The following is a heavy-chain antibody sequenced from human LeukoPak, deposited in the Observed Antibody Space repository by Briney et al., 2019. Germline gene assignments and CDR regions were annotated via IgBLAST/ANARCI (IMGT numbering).Heavy chain of an antibody. D-gene: IGHD1-14*01. CDR3: AKDKGGKPPHYFAS. Sequence: GGSLRLSCAASGFTFSSSAMSWVRQVPGKGLEWVSGISASGGSTSYADSVRGRFTISRDNSKNTLYVQMNILRDKDPAVYYCAKDKGGKPPHYFASGGQEPWVPVPS. J-gene: IGHJ4*02. V-gene: IGHV3-23*01. CDR2: ISASGGST. CDR1: GFTFSSSA.